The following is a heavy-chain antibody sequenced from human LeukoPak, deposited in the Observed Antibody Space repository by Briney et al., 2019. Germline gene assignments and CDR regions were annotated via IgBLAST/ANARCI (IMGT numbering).Heavy chain of an antibody. CDR3: ARGTSLSHGGLVY. J-gene: IGHJ4*02. CDR1: GGSISSGDYY. V-gene: IGHV4-30-4*01. CDR2: IYYSGNT. D-gene: IGHD2-2*01. Sequence: SETLSLTCTVSGGSISSGDYYWGWIRQPPGKGLEWIGYIYYSGNTYYNPSLKSRVTVPVDTSKNQFSLKLSAVTAADTAVYYCARGTSLSHGGLVYWGQGTLVTVSS.